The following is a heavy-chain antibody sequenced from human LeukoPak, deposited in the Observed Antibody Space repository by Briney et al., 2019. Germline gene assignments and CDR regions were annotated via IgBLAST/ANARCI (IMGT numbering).Heavy chain of an antibody. CDR3: ATSSICSGGSCYPL. D-gene: IGHD2-15*01. CDR2: IIPILGIA. V-gene: IGHV1-69*02. CDR1: GYTFTDYH. Sequence: SVKVSSKASGYTFTDYHMHCVRQAPGQGLEWMGRIIPILGIANYAQKFQGRVTITADKSTSTAYMELSSLRSEDTAVYYCATSSICSGGSCYPLWGQGTLVTVSS. J-gene: IGHJ4*02.